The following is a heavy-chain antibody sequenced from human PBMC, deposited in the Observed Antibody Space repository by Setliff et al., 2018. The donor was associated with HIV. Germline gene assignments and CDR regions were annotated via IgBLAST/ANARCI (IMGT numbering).Heavy chain of an antibody. V-gene: IGHV1-18*01. D-gene: IGHD3-16*01. CDR3: TGFFLGN. Sequence: ASVKFSCKASGYTFSDYDVAWVRQAPGQGLEWMGWISGYSGHTSYAQKFQGRVTMTTDTSTSTAYMELRTLRSDDKHVYYCTGFFLGNWGQGTLVTVSS. J-gene: IGHJ1*01. CDR1: GYTFSDYD. CDR2: ISGYSGHT.